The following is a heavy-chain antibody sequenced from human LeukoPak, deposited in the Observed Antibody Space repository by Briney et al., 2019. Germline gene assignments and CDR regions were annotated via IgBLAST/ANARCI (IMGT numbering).Heavy chain of an antibody. V-gene: IGHV3-11*04. Sequence: GGSLRLSCAASGFTFSDYYMSWVRQAPGKGLEWVSYISDSGTSKYYADSLTGRFTISRDNAKNSLYLQMNSLRAEDTAVYYCARDATMVPLYYYYYMDVWGKGTTVTVSS. CDR3: ARDATMVPLYYYYYMDV. CDR1: GFTFSDYY. CDR2: ISDSGTSK. D-gene: IGHD3-10*01. J-gene: IGHJ6*03.